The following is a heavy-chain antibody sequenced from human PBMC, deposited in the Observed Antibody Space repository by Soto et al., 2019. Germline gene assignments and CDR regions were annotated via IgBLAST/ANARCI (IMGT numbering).Heavy chain of an antibody. J-gene: IGHJ6*02. CDR1: GYTFTSYY. D-gene: IGHD6-13*01. CDR3: ARDCRVAAAGTGGYYGMDV. Sequence: ASVKVSCKASGYTFTSYYMHWVRQAPGQGLEWMGIINPSGGSTSYAQKFQGRVTMTRDTSTSTVYMELSSLRSEDTAVYYCARDCRVAAAGTGGYYGMDVWGQGTTVTVSS. CDR2: INPSGGST. V-gene: IGHV1-46*01.